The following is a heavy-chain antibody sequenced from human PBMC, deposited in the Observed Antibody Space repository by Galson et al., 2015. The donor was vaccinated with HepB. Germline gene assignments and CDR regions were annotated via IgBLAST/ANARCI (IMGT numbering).Heavy chain of an antibody. Sequence: SLRLSCAASGFTFSSYGMHWVRQAPGKGLEWVAVISYDGSNKYYADSVKGRFTISRDNSKNTLYLQMNSLRAEDTAVYYCAKDKGLDYDILTGYSTPDSLDVWGKGTTVTVSS. D-gene: IGHD3-9*01. CDR1: GFTFSSYG. CDR2: ISYDGSNK. V-gene: IGHV3-30*18. J-gene: IGHJ6*04. CDR3: AKDKGLDYDILTGYSTPDSLDV.